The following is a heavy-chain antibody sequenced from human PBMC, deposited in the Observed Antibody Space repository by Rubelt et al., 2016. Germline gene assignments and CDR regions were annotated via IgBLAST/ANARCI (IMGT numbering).Heavy chain of an antibody. V-gene: IGHV3-66*01. CDR1: GFTFSSYS. D-gene: IGHD1-26*01. J-gene: IGHJ6*02. CDR3: ARDPHSVSYYANGMDV. CDR2: IYSGGST. Sequence: EVQLVESGGGLVQPGGSLRLSCAASGFTFSSYSMNWVRQAPGKGLEWVSVIYSGGSTYYADSVKGRFTISRDNSRNTLYLQMNSLRAEDTAVDYWARDPHSVSYYANGMDVWGQGTTVTVSS.